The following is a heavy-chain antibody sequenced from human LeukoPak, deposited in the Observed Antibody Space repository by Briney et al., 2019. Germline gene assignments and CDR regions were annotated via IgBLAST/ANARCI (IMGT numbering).Heavy chain of an antibody. Sequence: GASVKVSCKASGYTFTSYGISWVRQAPGQGLEWMGWISAYNGNTNYAQKLQGRVTMTTDTSTSTAYMELRSLRSDDTAVYYCARDVTDIVVVPAAIGEYRYYFDYWGQGTLVTVSS. J-gene: IGHJ4*02. CDR3: ARDVTDIVVVPAAIGEYRYYFDY. D-gene: IGHD2-2*02. CDR1: GYTFTSYG. CDR2: ISAYNGNT. V-gene: IGHV1-18*01.